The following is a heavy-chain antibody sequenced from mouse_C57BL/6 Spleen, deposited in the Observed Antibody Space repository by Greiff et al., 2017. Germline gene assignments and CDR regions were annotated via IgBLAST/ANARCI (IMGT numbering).Heavy chain of an antibody. V-gene: IGHV1-69*01. CDR2: IDPSDSYT. CDR1: GYTFTSYW. CDR3: ARGGTTVVATNYFGY. Sequence: QVQLQQPGAELVMPGASVKLSCKASGYTFTSYWMHWVKQRPGQGLEWIGEIDPSDSYTNYNQKFKGKSTLTVDKSSSTAYMQLSSLTSEDSAVYYCARGGTTVVATNYFGYWGQGTTLTVSS. J-gene: IGHJ2*01. D-gene: IGHD1-1*01.